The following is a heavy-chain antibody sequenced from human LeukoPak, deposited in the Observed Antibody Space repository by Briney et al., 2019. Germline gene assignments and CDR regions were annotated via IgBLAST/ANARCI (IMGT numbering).Heavy chain of an antibody. CDR3: AKDPATASYYYYMDV. Sequence: GGSLRLSFAASGFTFSNYGMHWVRQAPGKGLEWAAFIRYDGSNKYYADSVKGRFTISSDNSKNTLYLQMNSLRAEDTAVYYCAKDPATASYYYYMDVWGKGTTVTVSS. J-gene: IGHJ6*03. CDR2: IRYDGSNK. CDR1: GFTFSNYG. V-gene: IGHV3-30*02. D-gene: IGHD2-21*02.